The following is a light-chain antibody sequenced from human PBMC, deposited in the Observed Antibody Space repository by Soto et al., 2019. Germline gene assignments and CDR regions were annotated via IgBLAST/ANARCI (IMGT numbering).Light chain of an antibody. CDR2: GAS. CDR1: QSVSSSY. CDR3: QQYGSSPYT. J-gene: IGKJ2*01. V-gene: IGKV3-20*01. Sequence: EIVLTQSPGTLSLSPGERGTLSCRASQSVSSSYLAWYQQKPGQAPRLLIYGASSRATGIPDRFCGSGSGTDFTLTIKRLEPEDFALYYCQQYGSSPYTFGQGTKLEIK.